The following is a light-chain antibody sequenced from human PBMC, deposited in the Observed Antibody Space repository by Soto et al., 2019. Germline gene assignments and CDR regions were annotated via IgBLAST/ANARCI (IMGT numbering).Light chain of an antibody. CDR2: DDN. J-gene: IGLJ1*01. CDR3: QVWDISSDNLYV. V-gene: IGLV3-21*02. Sequence: SYELTQPPSLSVAPGQTAEISCGGNTIGAKTVHWYQQRPGQAPVLVIYDDNDRPSGIPERFSGSNSGNTATLTITRVEAGDEADYYCQVWDISSDNLYVFGSGTKVTVL. CDR1: TIGAKT.